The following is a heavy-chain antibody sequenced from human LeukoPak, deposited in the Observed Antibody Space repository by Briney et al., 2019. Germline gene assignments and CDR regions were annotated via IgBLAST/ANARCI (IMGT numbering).Heavy chain of an antibody. CDR2: INVGNGNT. V-gene: IGHV1-3*01. D-gene: IGHD1-1*01. CDR1: GYTFTSYA. J-gene: IGHJ4*02. CDR3: ARDRELTFDY. Sequence: ASVKVSCKASGYTFTSYAMHWVRQAPGQRLEWMGWINVGNGNTKYSQKFQGRVTITRDTSASTAYMELSSLRSEVTAVYYCARDRELTFDYWGQGTLVTVSS.